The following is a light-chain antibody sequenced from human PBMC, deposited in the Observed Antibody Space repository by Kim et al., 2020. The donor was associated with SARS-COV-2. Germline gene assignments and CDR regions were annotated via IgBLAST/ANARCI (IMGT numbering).Light chain of an antibody. CDR1: SSNIGTHT. Sequence: QSALTQPPSASGTPGQRVTISCSGSSSNIGTHTVHWFQQLPGTAPKLLIYNNDNRPSGVPARFSGSKSATSASLAISGLQSEDEADYYCAAWDGSLNGQLFGGGTQLTVL. CDR3: AAWDGSLNGQL. V-gene: IGLV1-44*01. CDR2: NND. J-gene: IGLJ3*02.